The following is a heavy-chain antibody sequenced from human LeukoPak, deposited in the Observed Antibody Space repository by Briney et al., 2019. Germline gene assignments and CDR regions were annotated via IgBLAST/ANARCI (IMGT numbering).Heavy chain of an antibody. CDR1: GFTFDDYA. V-gene: IGHV3-9*01. CDR3: ARGSSYGSGRKFDP. CDR2: ISWNSGSI. Sequence: GGSLRLSCAASGFTFDDYAVHWVRQAPGKGLEWVSGISWNSGSIGYADSVKGRFTISRDNAKNSLYLQMNSLRAEDTAVYYCARGSSYGSGRKFDPWGQGTLVTVSS. J-gene: IGHJ5*02. D-gene: IGHD3-10*01.